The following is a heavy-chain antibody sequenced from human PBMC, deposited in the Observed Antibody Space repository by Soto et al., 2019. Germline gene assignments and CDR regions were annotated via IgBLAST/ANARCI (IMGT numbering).Heavy chain of an antibody. Sequence: ASVKVSCKASGYTFTGYYMHWVRQAPGQGLEWMGWINPNSGGTNYAQKFQGWVTMTRDTSISTAYMELSRLRSDDTAVYYCARGGSLWSGELSAYYYGMDVWGQGTTVTVSS. CDR3: ARGGSLWSGELSAYYYGMDV. V-gene: IGHV1-2*04. D-gene: IGHD3-10*01. CDR2: INPNSGGT. J-gene: IGHJ6*02. CDR1: GYTFTGYY.